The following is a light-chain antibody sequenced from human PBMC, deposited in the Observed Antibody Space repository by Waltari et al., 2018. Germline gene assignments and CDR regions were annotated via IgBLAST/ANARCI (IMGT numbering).Light chain of an antibody. Sequence: DIQMTQSPSTLSASVGDRVTITCRASQIISTWLAWYQQKPGKAPKLLIYKASGLESGVPSSFSGSGSGTEFTLTISSLKPDDFATYYCQQYNDYPLTFGGGTKVEIK. CDR3: QQYNDYPLT. V-gene: IGKV1-5*03. CDR1: QIISTW. J-gene: IGKJ4*01. CDR2: KAS.